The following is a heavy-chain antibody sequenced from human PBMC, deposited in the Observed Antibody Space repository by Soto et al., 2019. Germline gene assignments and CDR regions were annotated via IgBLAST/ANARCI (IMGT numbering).Heavy chain of an antibody. CDR3: ARESHDILTGPPWVWYFDL. Sequence: QVQLQQWGAGPLRPLETLSLTCGVSGGAFSGYYWAWIRQSPGKGLEWIGEINDRGSINYNPSRKSQDSISVDTSKNHSSLNLRSVNAADTAVYYCARESHDILTGPPWVWYFDLWGRGTLVTVSS. CDR2: INDRGSI. J-gene: IGHJ2*01. CDR1: GGAFSGYY. D-gene: IGHD3-9*01. V-gene: IGHV4-34*01.